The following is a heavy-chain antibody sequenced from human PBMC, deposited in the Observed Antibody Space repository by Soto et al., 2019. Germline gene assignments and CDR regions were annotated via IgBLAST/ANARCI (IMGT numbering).Heavy chain of an antibody. CDR3: STTVITAPLFEY. D-gene: IGHD3-16*01. J-gene: IGHJ4*02. Sequence: EVQLVESGGGLVQPGGSLRLSCEGSGFTFSGHYMDWVRQAPGKGLEGLGRIRNKPNGHTTEYAASVKGRFTISRDDSKNLVYLQMNNLKSEDTAVYYCSTTVITAPLFEYWGQGTLVTVSS. CDR1: GFTFSGHY. V-gene: IGHV3-72*01. CDR2: IRNKPNGHTT.